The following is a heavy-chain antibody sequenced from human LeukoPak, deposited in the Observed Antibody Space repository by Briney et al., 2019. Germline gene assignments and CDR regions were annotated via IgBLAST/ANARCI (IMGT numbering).Heavy chain of an antibody. Sequence: GGSLRLSCAASGFTVSSNHMSWVRQAPGKGLEWVSVSYSGGSTYYADSVKGRFTISRDNSKNTLYLQMNSLRAEDTAVYYCARVGGYSSGPDYWGQGTLVTVSS. J-gene: IGHJ4*02. V-gene: IGHV3-53*01. CDR2: SYSGGST. CDR1: GFTVSSNH. D-gene: IGHD6-19*01. CDR3: ARVGGYSSGPDY.